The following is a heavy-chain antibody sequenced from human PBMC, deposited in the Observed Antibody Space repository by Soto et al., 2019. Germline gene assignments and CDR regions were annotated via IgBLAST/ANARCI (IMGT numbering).Heavy chain of an antibody. CDR1: GGSVSGYY. J-gene: IGHJ6*02. CDR3: ASLRGLRTTYYYYGMDV. V-gene: IGHV4-34*01. D-gene: IGHD5-12*01. CDR2: INHSGST. Sequence: QVQLQQWGAGLLKPSETLSLTCAVYGGSVSGYYWCWIRQPPGKGLEWIGEINHSGSTNYHPSLKSRVTKSVDTSKNQYSLKLSSVTAAETAVYYCASLRGLRTTYYYYGMDVWGQGTTVTVSS.